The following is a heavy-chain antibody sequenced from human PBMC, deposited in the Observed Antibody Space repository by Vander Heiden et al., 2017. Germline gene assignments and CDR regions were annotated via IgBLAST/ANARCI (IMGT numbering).Heavy chain of an antibody. CDR1: GYTFIFYY. V-gene: IGHV1-46*04. Sequence: QVQLVQSGAEVKKPGASVKVSCKASGYTFIFYYMHGVRQAPGQGLEWMGIINPNGGSTSYAEKLQGRVTMTRDTSTRTVYMELSSLTYEDTAIYYCARGGGSHNDAFDIWGQGTMVTVSS. J-gene: IGHJ3*02. CDR2: INPNGGST. CDR3: ARGGGSHNDAFDI. D-gene: IGHD2-15*01.